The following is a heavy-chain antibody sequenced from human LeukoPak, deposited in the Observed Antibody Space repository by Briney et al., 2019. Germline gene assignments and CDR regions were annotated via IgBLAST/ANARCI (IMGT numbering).Heavy chain of an antibody. CDR3: ARRRDFIDY. V-gene: IGHV3-11*01. D-gene: IGHD3/OR15-3a*01. CDR2: SSSNGSTI. J-gene: IGHJ4*02. Sequence: GGSLRLSCAASGFTLSDYYMSWIRQAPGKGLEWVSYSSSNGSTIYYADSVKGRFAISRDNAKNSLYLQMNSLRAEDTAVYYCARRRDFIDYWGQGTLVTVSS. CDR1: GFTLSDYY.